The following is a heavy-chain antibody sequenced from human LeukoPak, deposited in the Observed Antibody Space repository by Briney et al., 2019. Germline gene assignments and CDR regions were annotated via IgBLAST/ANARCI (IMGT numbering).Heavy chain of an antibody. J-gene: IGHJ6*03. V-gene: IGHV4-39*07. D-gene: IGHD3-16*01. CDR1: GDSIIGYY. Sequence: SETLSLTCSVSGDSIIGYYWGWIRQPPGKGLEWIGNIYYTGNTYYNSSLKSRVTISVDTSKNQFSLKLSSVTAADTAVYYCARETSQKGAHYMDVWGKGTTVTISS. CDR3: ARETSQKGAHYMDV. CDR2: IYYTGNT.